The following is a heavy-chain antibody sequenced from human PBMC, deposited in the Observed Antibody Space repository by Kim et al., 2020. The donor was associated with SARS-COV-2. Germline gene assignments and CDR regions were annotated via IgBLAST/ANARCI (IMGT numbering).Heavy chain of an antibody. J-gene: IGHJ4*02. Sequence: SVKVSCKASGGTFSSYAISWVRQAPGQGLEWMGRIIPILGIANYAQKFQGRVTITADKSTSTAYMELSSLRSEDTAVYYCARVGYGSSWFLLDYWGQGTLVTVSS. V-gene: IGHV1-69*04. CDR3: ARVGYGSSWFLLDY. CDR1: GGTFSSYA. CDR2: IIPILGIA. D-gene: IGHD6-13*01.